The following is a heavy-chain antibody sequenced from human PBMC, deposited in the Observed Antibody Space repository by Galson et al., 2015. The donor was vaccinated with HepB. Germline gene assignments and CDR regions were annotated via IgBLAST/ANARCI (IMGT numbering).Heavy chain of an antibody. Sequence: SVKVSCKASGYTFTDYSMHWVRQAPGQGLEWMGWINPNSGGTNYAQKFQGRVTLTRDTSISTAYMELSRLRCDDTAVHYCARGGLWFGSLLKKDYYMEVWGKGTTVTVSS. CDR3: ARGGLWFGSLLKKDYYMEV. CDR2: INPNSGGT. J-gene: IGHJ6*03. CDR1: GYTFTDYS. D-gene: IGHD3-10*01. V-gene: IGHV1-2*02.